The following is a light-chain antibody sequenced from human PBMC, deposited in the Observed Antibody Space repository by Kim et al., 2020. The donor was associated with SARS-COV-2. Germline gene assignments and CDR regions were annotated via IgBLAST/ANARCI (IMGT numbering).Light chain of an antibody. CDR3: QAWDSSTAV. CDR1: KLGDKY. V-gene: IGLV3-1*01. J-gene: IGLJ1*01. Sequence: SYELTQPPSVSVSPGQTASITCSGDKLGDKYACWYQQKPGQSPVLVIYQDSKRPSGIPERFSGSNSGNTATLTFSGTQAMDEADYYCQAWDSSTAVFGTG. CDR2: QDS.